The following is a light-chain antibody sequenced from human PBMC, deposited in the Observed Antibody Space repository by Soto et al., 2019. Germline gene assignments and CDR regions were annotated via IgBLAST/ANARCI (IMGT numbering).Light chain of an antibody. V-gene: IGKV3-15*01. CDR1: QTIYSN. CDR2: RAS. Sequence: IQMTQSASTLSVSPGERATLSCRASQTIYSNVAWYQQRPGQAPRLLIYRASARATGIPARFSGSGSGTEFTLTIGSLQSEDSAVYYCQQYQNLWTFSQGTKVDIK. J-gene: IGKJ1*01. CDR3: QQYQNLWT.